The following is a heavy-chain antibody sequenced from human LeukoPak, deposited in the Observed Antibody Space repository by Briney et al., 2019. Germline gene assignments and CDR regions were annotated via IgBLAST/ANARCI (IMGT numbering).Heavy chain of an antibody. CDR2: ITISGYTK. CDR3: ARGDPHADL. Sequence: PGGSLRLSCAASGFDLNTYEMNWVRQAPGKGLEWIADITISGYTKNYADSVKGRFTISRDNAGTSLYLQMNSLRVEDTGVYYCARGDPHADLWGQGTLVTVSS. CDR1: GFDLNTYE. V-gene: IGHV3-48*03. J-gene: IGHJ5*02.